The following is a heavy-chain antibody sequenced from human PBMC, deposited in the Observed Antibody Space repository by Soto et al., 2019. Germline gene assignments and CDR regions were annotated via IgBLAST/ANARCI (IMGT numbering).Heavy chain of an antibody. V-gene: IGHV4-30-4*01. J-gene: IGHJ6*04. CDR2: IYYSGST. Sequence: SETLSLTCTVSGGSISSGDYYWSWIRQPPGKGLEWIGYIYYSGSTYYNPSLKSRVTISVDTSKNQFSLKLSSVTAADTAVYYCARAPATEVYYYYYGMDVWGXGTTVTVSS. CDR1: GGSISSGDYY. CDR3: ARAPATEVYYYYYGMDV.